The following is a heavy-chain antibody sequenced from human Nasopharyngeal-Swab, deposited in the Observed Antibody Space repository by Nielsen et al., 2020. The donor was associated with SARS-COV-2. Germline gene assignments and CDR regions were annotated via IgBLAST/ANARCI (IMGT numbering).Heavy chain of an antibody. CDR3: ARRETIVGSFDY. J-gene: IGHJ4*02. D-gene: IGHD1-26*01. CDR2: IYYSGST. V-gene: IGHV4-39*07. CDR1: GGSISSSSYY. Sequence: SETLSLTCTVSGGSISSSSYYWGWIRQPPGKGLDWIGSIYYSGSTDYNPSLKGRVTISVDTSKNQFSLKLNSVTAADTAVYYCARRETIVGSFDYWGQGTLVTVSS.